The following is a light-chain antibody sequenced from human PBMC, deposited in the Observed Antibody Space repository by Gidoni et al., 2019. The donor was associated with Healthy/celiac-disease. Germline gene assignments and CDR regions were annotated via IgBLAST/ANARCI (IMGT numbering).Light chain of an antibody. CDR1: PSVSSY. J-gene: IGKJ1*01. CDR2: DAS. Sequence: ELVLTQSPAPLSLSPGERATLSCRASPSVSSYLAWYQQKPGQAPRLLIYDASNRATTIPARFRCSGSWTDFTLTISSLEPEDFAVYYCQQRSNWPTFGQGTKVEIK. CDR3: QQRSNWPT. V-gene: IGKV3-11*01.